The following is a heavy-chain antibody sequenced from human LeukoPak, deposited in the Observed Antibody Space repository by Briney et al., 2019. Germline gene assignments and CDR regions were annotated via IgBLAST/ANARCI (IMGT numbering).Heavy chain of an antibody. CDR1: GYTFTSYG. V-gene: IGHV1-2*06. Sequence: ASVKVSCKASGYTFTSYGISWVRQAPGQGLECMGRLNPNSGGTNYAQKFQGRVTMTRDTSISTAYMELSRLRSDDTAVYCCAISRWIPIYGEAPRSQYYMDVWGKGTTLPVSS. CDR2: LNPNSGGT. CDR3: AISRWIPIYGEAPRSQYYMDV. J-gene: IGHJ6*03. D-gene: IGHD5-18*01.